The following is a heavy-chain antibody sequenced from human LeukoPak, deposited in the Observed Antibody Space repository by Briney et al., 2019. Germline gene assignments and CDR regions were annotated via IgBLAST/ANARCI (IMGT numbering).Heavy chain of an antibody. J-gene: IGHJ5*02. V-gene: IGHV1-69*04. D-gene: IGHD3-10*01. Sequence: ASVKVSCKASGGTFSSYAISWVRQAPGQGLEWMGRIIPILGIANYAQKFQGRVTITADKSTSTAYMELSSLRSEDTAVYYCARDIERITMVRGVLNWFDPWGQGTLVTVS. CDR3: ARDIERITMVRGVLNWFDP. CDR1: GGTFSSYA. CDR2: IIPILGIA.